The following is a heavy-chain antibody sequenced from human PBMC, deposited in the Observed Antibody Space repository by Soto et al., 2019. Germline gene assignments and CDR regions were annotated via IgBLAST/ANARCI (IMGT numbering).Heavy chain of an antibody. CDR2: IIPMLGIS. V-gene: IGHV1-69*02. Sequence: QVQLVQSGAEVTKPGSSVKVSCKASGDTFSSHTISWVRQAPGQGLEWMGRIIPMLGISNYAQTFQGRITISADKTTNTAYMELSSLTSDDTAVYYCARLSLEFSGYDNFDYWGQGTLVTVSS. J-gene: IGHJ4*02. D-gene: IGHD5-12*01. CDR3: ARLSLEFSGYDNFDY. CDR1: GDTFSSHT.